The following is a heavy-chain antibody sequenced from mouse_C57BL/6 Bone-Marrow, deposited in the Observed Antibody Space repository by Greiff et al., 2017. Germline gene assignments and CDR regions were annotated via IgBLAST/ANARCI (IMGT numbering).Heavy chain of an antibody. CDR2: IWWDDDK. CDR3: ALIRYYGSYWYFDV. J-gene: IGHJ1*03. V-gene: IGHV8-8*01. CDR1: GFSLSTFGMG. D-gene: IGHD1-1*01. Sequence: QVTLKESGPGILQPSQTLSLTCSFSGFSLSTFGMGVGWIRQPSGKGLEWLAHIWWDDDKYYKPALKSRLTISKDTSKHQVFLKIANVDTADTATYYCALIRYYGSYWYFDVWGTGTTVTVSS.